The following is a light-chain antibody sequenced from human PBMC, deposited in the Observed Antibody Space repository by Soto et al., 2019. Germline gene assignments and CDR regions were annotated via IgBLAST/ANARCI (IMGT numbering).Light chain of an antibody. Sequence: DIVMTQAPLSLPVTPGEPASISCRSSQSLLNSEDGNTYLDWYLQKPGQSPHLLIKTLSYRASXVXDMXSGSGSGTDFTLKISRVEPEDVGVYYCMQRIKFPWTFGQGTKVEIK. J-gene: IGKJ1*01. CDR2: TLS. CDR3: MQRIKFPWT. V-gene: IGKV2-40*01. CDR1: QSLLNSEDGNTY.